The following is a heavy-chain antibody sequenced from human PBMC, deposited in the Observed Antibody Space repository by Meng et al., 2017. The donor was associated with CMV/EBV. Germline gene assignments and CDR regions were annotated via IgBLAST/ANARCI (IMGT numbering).Heavy chain of an antibody. CDR1: GYTFTSYD. J-gene: IGHJ6*02. V-gene: IGHV1-8*03. CDR2: MNPNSGNT. CDR3: ARGHSTYYEFWSGYSIRLYYYYYGMYV. D-gene: IGHD3-3*01. Sequence: ASVKVSCKASGYTFTSYDINWVRQATGQGLEWMGWMNPNSGNTGYAQKFQGRVTITRNTSISTAYMELSSLRSEDTAVYYCARGHSTYYEFWSGYSIRLYYYYYGMYVWGQGTTVTVSS.